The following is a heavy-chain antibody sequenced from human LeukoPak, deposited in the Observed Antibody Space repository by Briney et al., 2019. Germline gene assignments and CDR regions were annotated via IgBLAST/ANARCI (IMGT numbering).Heavy chain of an antibody. D-gene: IGHD2-2*03. CDR2: ISSSGSTI. CDR3: ASGYCGSISCYASVY. Sequence: GGSLRLSCAASGFSFSDYYMTWIRQAPGKGLEWVSYISSSGSTIYYADSVKGRFTISRDNAKNSLYLRMNSLRAEDTAVYYCASGYCGSISCYASVYWGQGTLVTVSS. V-gene: IGHV3-11*04. CDR1: GFSFSDYY. J-gene: IGHJ4*02.